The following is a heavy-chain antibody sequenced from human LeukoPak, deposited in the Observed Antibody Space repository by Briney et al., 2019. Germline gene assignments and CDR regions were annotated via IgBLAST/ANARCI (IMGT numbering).Heavy chain of an antibody. CDR1: GFTFSSYA. V-gene: IGHV3-23*01. CDR3: ANNPGAAAWYVDC. CDR2: FSGSGGST. Sequence: GGSLRLSCAASGFTFSSYAMSWVRQAPGKGLEWVSAFSGSGGSTYYADSVEGRFTISRDNSKNTLYLQMNSLRAEDTAVYYCANNPGAAAWYVDCWGQGTLVTVSS. D-gene: IGHD6-13*01. J-gene: IGHJ4*02.